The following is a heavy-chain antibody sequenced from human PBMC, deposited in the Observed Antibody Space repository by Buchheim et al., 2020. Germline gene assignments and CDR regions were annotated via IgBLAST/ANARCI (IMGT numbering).Heavy chain of an antibody. D-gene: IGHD3-22*01. J-gene: IGHJ4*02. Sequence: QVQLQQWGAGLLKPSETLSLTCAVYGGSFSGYYWSWIRQPPGKGLEWIGEINHSGSTNYNPSLKSRVTISVDTSKNQFSLKLSSVTAADTAVYYCARLLRDDSSGYPLTGEYYFDYWGQGTL. CDR2: INHSGST. CDR3: ARLLRDDSSGYPLTGEYYFDY. CDR1: GGSFSGYY. V-gene: IGHV4-34*01.